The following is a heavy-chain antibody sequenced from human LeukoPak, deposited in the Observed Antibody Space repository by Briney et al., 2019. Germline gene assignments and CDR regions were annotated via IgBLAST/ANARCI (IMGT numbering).Heavy chain of an antibody. Sequence: ASVKVSCNASGYTFSTQGISWVRQAPGQGLEWLAWISCYNGDTNYAQKFQGRVTVTTDTSTSTVFMELRNLNTDDTAVYYCARDPSNTSGRNLFFDYWGQGTLVTVSS. CDR3: ARDPSNTSGRNLFFDY. J-gene: IGHJ4*02. V-gene: IGHV1-18*01. CDR2: ISCYNGDT. D-gene: IGHD6-19*01. CDR1: GYTFSTQG.